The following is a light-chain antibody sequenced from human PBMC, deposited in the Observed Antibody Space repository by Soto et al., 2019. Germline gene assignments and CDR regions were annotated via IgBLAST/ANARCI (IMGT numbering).Light chain of an antibody. V-gene: IGLV2-14*01. J-gene: IGLJ1*01. Sequence: QSVLTQPASVSGSPGQSITISCTGTSSDVGGYEFVSWYQQHPDNAPKLIIYDVSDRPSGESSRFSGSKSANTASLTISGLQAEDEAVYYCSSYTSSGTYVFGTGTKVTVL. CDR3: SSYTSSGTYV. CDR1: SSDVGGYEF. CDR2: DVS.